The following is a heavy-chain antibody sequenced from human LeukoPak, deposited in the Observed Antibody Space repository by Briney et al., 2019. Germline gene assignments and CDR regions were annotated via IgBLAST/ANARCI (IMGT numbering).Heavy chain of an antibody. Sequence: GASVKVSCKASGGTFSSYAISWVRQAPGQGLEWMGRIIPILGIANYAQKFQGRVTITADKSTSTAYMELSSPRSEDTAVYYCARDRIAAAGTIDYWGQGTLVTVSS. CDR2: IIPILGIA. CDR3: ARDRIAAAGTIDY. J-gene: IGHJ4*02. V-gene: IGHV1-69*04. CDR1: GGTFSSYA. D-gene: IGHD6-13*01.